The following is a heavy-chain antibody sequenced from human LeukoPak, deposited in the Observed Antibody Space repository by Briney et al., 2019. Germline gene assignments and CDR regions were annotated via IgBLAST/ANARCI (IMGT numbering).Heavy chain of an antibody. Sequence: GGSLRLSCAASGFTFSDYYMSWIRQAPGKGLEWVSYISSSGSTIYYADSVKGRFTVSRDNSKNTVFLAMNSLRIEDAALYFCSKGAPILRGDMDVWGTGTTVTISS. CDR3: SKGAPILRGDMDV. V-gene: IGHV3-11*04. CDR2: ISSSGSTI. CDR1: GFTFSDYY. J-gene: IGHJ6*03. D-gene: IGHD3-10*01.